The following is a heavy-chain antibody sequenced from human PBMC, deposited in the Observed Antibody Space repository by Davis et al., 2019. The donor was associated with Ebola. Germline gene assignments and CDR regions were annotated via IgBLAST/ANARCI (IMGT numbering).Heavy chain of an antibody. CDR2: IWFDGTKK. D-gene: IGHD4-17*01. V-gene: IGHV3-33*01. CDR1: GFTFREYG. J-gene: IGHJ6*02. CDR3: ARRTSVTTRPQYYYYYGMDV. Sequence: GESLKISCATSGFTFREYGMHWVRQAPGQGLEWVAVIWFDGTKKYYGNSVKGRFTISRDNSGNTLYLQMNSLRPEDTAVYYCARRTSVTTRPQYYYYYGMDVWGQGTTVIVSS.